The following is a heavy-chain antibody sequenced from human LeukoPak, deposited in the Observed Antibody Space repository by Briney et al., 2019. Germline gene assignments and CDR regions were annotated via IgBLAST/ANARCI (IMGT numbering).Heavy chain of an antibody. Sequence: PGGSLRLSCAASGFTFSGSAMHWVRQASGKGLEWVGRIRSKANSYATAYAASVKGRFTISRDDSKNTAYLQMNSLKTEDTAVYYCAMRGYGSGSYWGQGTLVTVSS. V-gene: IGHV3-73*01. CDR3: AMRGYGSGSY. D-gene: IGHD3-10*01. CDR1: GFTFSGSA. CDR2: IRSKANSYAT. J-gene: IGHJ4*02.